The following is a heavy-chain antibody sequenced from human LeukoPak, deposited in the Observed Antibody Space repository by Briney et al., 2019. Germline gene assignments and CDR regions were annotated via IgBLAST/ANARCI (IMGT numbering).Heavy chain of an antibody. CDR1: GFTFSSYS. D-gene: IGHD3-22*01. Sequence: GGPLRLSCAASGFTFSSYSMNWVRQAPGKGLEWVSSISSSSSYIYYADSVKGRFTISRDNAKNSLYLQMNSLRAEDTAVYYCASTEPDYYDSSGYSREGDYWGQGTLVTVSS. V-gene: IGHV3-21*01. CDR2: ISSSSSYI. J-gene: IGHJ4*02. CDR3: ASTEPDYYDSSGYSREGDY.